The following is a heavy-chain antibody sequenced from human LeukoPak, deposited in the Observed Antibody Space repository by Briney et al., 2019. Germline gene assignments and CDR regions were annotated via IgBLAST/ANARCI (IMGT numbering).Heavy chain of an antibody. Sequence: PSETLSLTCAVYGGSFSGYYWSWIRQPPGEGLEWIGEINHSGSTNYNPSLKSRVTISVDTSKNQFSLMLTSVTAADTAVYYCARGIAGTGGPPTLRIDPWGQGTLVTVSS. CDR2: INHSGST. D-gene: IGHD1-20*01. CDR3: ARGIAGTGGPPTLRIDP. V-gene: IGHV4-34*01. CDR1: GGSFSGYY. J-gene: IGHJ5*02.